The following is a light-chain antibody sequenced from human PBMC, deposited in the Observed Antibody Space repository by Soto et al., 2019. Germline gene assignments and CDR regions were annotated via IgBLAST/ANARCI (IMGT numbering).Light chain of an antibody. Sequence: EIVLTQSPATLSLSPGERATLSCRASHSVSSYLAWYQQKPGQTPRLLIYAASHRATGIPARFSGGGSGTDFTPTISSLEPEDFAVYYCQQRFNWPPFTFGQGTKLEIK. CDR2: AAS. J-gene: IGKJ2*01. V-gene: IGKV3-11*01. CDR3: QQRFNWPPFT. CDR1: HSVSSY.